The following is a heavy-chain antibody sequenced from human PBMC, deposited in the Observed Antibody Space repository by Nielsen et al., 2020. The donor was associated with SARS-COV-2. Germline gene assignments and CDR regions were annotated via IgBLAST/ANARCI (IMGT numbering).Heavy chain of an antibody. J-gene: IGHJ4*02. CDR2: VSSSGGST. CDR1: GFTFNIYA. CDR3: AKSRYDSSGYPDY. D-gene: IGHD3-22*01. V-gene: IGHV3-23*01. Sequence: GESLKISCAASGFTFNIYAMAWVRRAPGRGLQWVTGVSSSGGSTYYTDSVKGRFTISRDNAKNSLYLQMNSLRAEDTAVYYCAKSRYDSSGYPDYWGQGTLVTVSS.